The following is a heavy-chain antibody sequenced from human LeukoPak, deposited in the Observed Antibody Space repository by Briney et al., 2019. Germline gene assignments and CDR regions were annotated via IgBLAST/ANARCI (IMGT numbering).Heavy chain of an antibody. J-gene: IGHJ6*02. Sequence: TGGSLRLSCAASGFIFSNFAMTWVRQAPGMGLEWVSIIGGVSESFYYADSVKGRFTVSRDNSKDTLYLQINNLRDEDTAVYYCARRWLGDPYGMDVWGQGTTVSVSS. V-gene: IGHV3-23*01. CDR2: IGGVSESF. CDR1: GFIFSNFA. D-gene: IGHD3-10*01. CDR3: ARRWLGDPYGMDV.